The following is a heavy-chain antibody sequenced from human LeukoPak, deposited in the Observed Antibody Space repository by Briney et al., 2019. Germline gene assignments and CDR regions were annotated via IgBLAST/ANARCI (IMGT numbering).Heavy chain of an antibody. J-gene: IGHJ5*02. CDR1: GYSFTTYA. CDR2: IIPIFGTA. V-gene: IGHV1-69*13. Sequence: SVKVSCKSSGYSFTTYAISWVRQAPGQGLEWMGGIIPIFGTANYAQKFQGRVTITADESTSTAYMELSSLRSEDTAVYYCARGNSDYYYDSSGYYLNNWFDPWGQGTLVTVSS. D-gene: IGHD3-22*01. CDR3: ARGNSDYYYDSSGYYLNNWFDP.